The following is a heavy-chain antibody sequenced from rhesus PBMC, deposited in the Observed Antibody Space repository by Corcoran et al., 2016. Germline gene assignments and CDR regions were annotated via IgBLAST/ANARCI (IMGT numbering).Heavy chain of an antibody. CDR2: IYGSGGGT. D-gene: IGHD3-3*01. CDR3: ASFFLVDY. V-gene: IGHV4-106*01. Sequence: QVQLQESGPGLVKPSETLSLTCAVSGGSISDDYYRSWIRQPPGKGLEWIGYIYGSGGGTNYNPSLKNRVTISIDPSKNQFSLKLSSVTAADTAVYYCASFFLVDYWGQGVLVTVSS. CDR1: GGSISDDYY. J-gene: IGHJ4*01.